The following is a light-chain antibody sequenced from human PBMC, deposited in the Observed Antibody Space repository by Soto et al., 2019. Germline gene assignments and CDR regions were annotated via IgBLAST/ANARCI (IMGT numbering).Light chain of an antibody. CDR3: QQYNSYWP. J-gene: IGKJ1*01. CDR2: KAS. Sequence: DIQMTQSPSTLSASVGDRVTITCRATQSISNSLAWYQQKPGKAPKLLIYKASSLESGVPSRFSGRGSGTEFTLIISRLQPDDFATYYCQQYNSYWPFGQGTKVEIK. CDR1: QSISNS. V-gene: IGKV1-5*03.